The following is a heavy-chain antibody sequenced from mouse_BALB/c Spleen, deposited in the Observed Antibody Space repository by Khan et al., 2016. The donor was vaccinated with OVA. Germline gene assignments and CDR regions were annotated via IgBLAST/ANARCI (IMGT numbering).Heavy chain of an antibody. CDR3: ARRNYFGYTFAY. J-gene: IGHJ3*01. CDR2: INPGSGDI. Sequence: QVQLQQSGAELARPGASVKLSCKASGYTFTDYYINWVKQRTGQGLEWIGEINPGSGDIYYNEKFKGKATLTADKSSSTAYMQLISLTSEDSAAYSCARRNYFGYTFAYWGQGTLVTVSA. D-gene: IGHD1-2*01. V-gene: IGHV1-77*01. CDR1: GYTFTDYY.